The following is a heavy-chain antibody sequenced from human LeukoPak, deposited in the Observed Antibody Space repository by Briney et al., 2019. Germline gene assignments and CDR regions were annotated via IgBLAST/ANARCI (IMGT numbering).Heavy chain of an antibody. CDR2: INPNSGGT. J-gene: IGHJ5*02. CDR1: GYTFTGYY. V-gene: IGHV1-2*02. Sequence: ASVKVSCKASGYTFTGYYMHWVRQAPGQGLEWMGWINPNSGGTNYAQKFQGRVTMTRDTSISTAYMELSRLRSDDTAVYYCARGGYDFWSGYSPYHWFDPWGQGTLVTVSS. D-gene: IGHD3-3*01. CDR3: ARGGYDFWSGYSPYHWFDP.